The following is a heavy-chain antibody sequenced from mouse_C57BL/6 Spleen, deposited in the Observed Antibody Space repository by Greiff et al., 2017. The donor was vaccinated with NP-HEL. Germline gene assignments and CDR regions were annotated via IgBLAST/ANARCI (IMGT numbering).Heavy chain of an antibody. V-gene: IGHV1-69*01. CDR3: ARSGITTVVAPFAY. D-gene: IGHD1-1*01. CDR1: GYTFTSYW. CDR2: IDPSDSYT. J-gene: IGHJ3*01. Sequence: VQLQQPGAELVMPGASVKLSCKASGYTFTSYWMHWVKQRPGQGLEWIGEIDPSDSYTNYNQKFKGKSTLTVDKSSSTAYMQLSSLTSEDSAVYYCARSGITTVVAPFAYWGQGTLVTVSA.